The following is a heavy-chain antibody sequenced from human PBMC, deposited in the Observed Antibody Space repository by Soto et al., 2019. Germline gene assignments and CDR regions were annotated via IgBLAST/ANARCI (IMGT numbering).Heavy chain of an antibody. CDR2: ISSSSSYI. D-gene: IGHD6-19*01. CDR1: GFTFSSYS. V-gene: IGHV3-21*01. CDR3: ARDGLSVAGKTYYYYGMDV. J-gene: IGHJ6*02. Sequence: PGGSLRLSCAASGFTFSSYSMNWVRKAPGKGLEWVSSISSSSSYIYYAESVKGRFTISRDNARNSLYLQMNSLRAEDTAVYYCARDGLSVAGKTYYYYGMDVWGQGTTVTVSS.